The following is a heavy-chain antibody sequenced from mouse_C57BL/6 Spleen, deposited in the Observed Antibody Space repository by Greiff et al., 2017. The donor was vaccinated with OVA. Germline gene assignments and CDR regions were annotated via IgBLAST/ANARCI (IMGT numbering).Heavy chain of an antibody. D-gene: IGHD1-1*01. J-gene: IGHJ2*01. CDR3: ARSGRITTVVSPFDY. Sequence: QVQLQQSGAELARPGASVKLSCKASGYTFTSYGISWVKQRTGQGLEWIGEIYTRSGNTYYNEKFKGKATLTADKSSSPAYMELRSLTSDDSAVYFCARSGRITTVVSPFDYWGQGTTLTVSS. CDR1: GYTFTSYG. V-gene: IGHV1-81*01. CDR2: IYTRSGNT.